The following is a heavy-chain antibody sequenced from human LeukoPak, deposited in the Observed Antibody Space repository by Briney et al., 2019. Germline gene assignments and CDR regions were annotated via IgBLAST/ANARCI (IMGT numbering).Heavy chain of an antibody. Sequence: PSETLSLTCTVSGGSISSSSYYWGWIRQPPGKGLEWIGSIYYSGSTYYNPSLKSRVTISVDTSKNQFSLKLSSVTAADTAVYYCARPNYGVGQNFDYWGQGTLVTVSS. CDR3: ARPNYGVGQNFDY. J-gene: IGHJ4*02. D-gene: IGHD4-17*01. V-gene: IGHV4-39*07. CDR1: GGSISSSSYY. CDR2: IYYSGST.